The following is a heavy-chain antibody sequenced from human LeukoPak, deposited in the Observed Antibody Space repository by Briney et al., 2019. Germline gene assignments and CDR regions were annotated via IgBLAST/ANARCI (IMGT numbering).Heavy chain of an antibody. CDR1: GYTFTSYD. CDR3: ARGQLHDRGAYGMDV. V-gene: IGHV1-8*01. CDR2: MNPNSGNT. D-gene: IGHD2-2*01. J-gene: IGHJ6*02. Sequence: ASVKVSCKASGYTFTSYDINWVRQATGQGLEWMGWMNPNSGNTGYAQKFQGRVTMTRNTSISTAYMELSSLRSGDTAVYYCARGQLHDRGAYGMDVWGQGTTVTVSS.